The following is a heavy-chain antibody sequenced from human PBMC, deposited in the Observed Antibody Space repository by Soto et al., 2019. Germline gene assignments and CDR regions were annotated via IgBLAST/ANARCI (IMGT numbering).Heavy chain of an antibody. D-gene: IGHD1-26*01. CDR3: ARGGRGYYYYYGMDV. CDR1: GGSFSGYY. Sequence: PSETLSLTCAVYGGSFSGYYWSWIRQPPGKGLEWIGEINHSGSTNYNLSLKSRVTISVDTSKNQFSLKLSSVTAADTAVYYCARGGRGYYYYYGMDVWGQGTTVTV. V-gene: IGHV4-34*01. J-gene: IGHJ6*02. CDR2: INHSGST.